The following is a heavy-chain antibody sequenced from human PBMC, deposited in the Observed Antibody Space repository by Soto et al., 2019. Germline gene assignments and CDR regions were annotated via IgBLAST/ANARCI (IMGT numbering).Heavy chain of an antibody. Sequence: SETLSLTCAVSGDSISSGGYSWSWIRQPPGKGLEWIGYIYHSGSTYYNPSLKSRVTISVDRSKNQFSLKLSSVTAADTGEYYCARVPGPWSQGTLVTVSS. CDR1: GDSISSGGYS. V-gene: IGHV4-30-2*01. CDR3: ARVPGP. CDR2: IYHSGST. J-gene: IGHJ5*02.